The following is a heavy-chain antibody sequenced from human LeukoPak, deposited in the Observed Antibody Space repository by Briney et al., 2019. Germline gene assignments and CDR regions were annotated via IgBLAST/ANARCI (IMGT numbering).Heavy chain of an antibody. J-gene: IGHJ6*02. CDR1: GFTFSSYW. Sequence: GGSLRLSCAASGFTFSSYWMSWVRQAPGKGLEWVTNIKQDGSEKYYVDSAKGRFTISRDNAKNSLYLQMNSLRAEDTAVYYCARDWGSSPPYYYYGMDVWGQGTRSPSP. CDR2: IKQDGSEK. V-gene: IGHV3-7*01. CDR3: ARDWGSSPPYYYYGMDV. D-gene: IGHD6-13*01.